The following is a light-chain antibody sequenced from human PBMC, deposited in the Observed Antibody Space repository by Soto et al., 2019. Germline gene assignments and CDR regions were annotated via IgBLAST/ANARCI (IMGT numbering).Light chain of an antibody. CDR2: EVS. J-gene: IGLJ3*02. CDR1: SSDVGGYNY. Sequence: QSALTQPASVSGSPGQSITISCTGTSSDVGGYNYVSWYQQHPGKAPKLMVYEVSNRPSGVSNRFSGSKSGNTASLTISGLQAEDEADYYCSSYTISSTWVFGGWTKLTV. V-gene: IGLV2-14*01. CDR3: SSYTISSTWV.